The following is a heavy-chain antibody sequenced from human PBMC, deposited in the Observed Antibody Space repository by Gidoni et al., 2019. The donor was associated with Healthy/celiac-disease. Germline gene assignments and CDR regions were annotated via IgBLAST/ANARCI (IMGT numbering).Heavy chain of an antibody. V-gene: IGHV1-69*01. J-gene: IGHJ6*02. CDR2: LIPIFATA. D-gene: IGHD2-2*01. Sequence: QVQLVQSGAEVKKPGSSVKVSCKASGGTFSSYAISWVRQAPGQGLEWMGGLIPIFATANYAQKFQGRVTITADESTSTAYMGLSSLRSEDTAVYYCAGEGYCSSTSCYYYYGMDVWGQGTTVTVSS. CDR3: AGEGYCSSTSCYYYYGMDV. CDR1: GGTFSSYA.